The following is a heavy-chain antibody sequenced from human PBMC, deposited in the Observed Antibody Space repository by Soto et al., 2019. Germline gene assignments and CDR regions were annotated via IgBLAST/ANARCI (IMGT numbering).Heavy chain of an antibody. CDR1: GSTFSSYG. CDR3: AKALYDFWSGYPGYYFDY. V-gene: IGHV3-30*18. D-gene: IGHD3-3*01. CDR2: ISYDGSNK. J-gene: IGHJ4*02. Sequence: QVQLVESGGGVVQPGRSLRLSCAASGSTFSSYGMHWVRQAPGKGLEWVAVISYDGSNKYYADSVKGRFTISRDNSKNTLYLQMNSLRAEDTAVYYCAKALYDFWSGYPGYYFDYWGQGTLVTVSS.